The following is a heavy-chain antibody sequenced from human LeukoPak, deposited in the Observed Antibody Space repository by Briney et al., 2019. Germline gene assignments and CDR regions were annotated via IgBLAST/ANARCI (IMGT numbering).Heavy chain of an antibody. CDR2: IYYSGST. V-gene: IGHV4-30-4*01. Sequence: SETLSLTCTVSGGSISSGDYYWSWIRQPPGKGLEWIGYIYYSGSTYYNPSLKSRVTISVDTSKNQFSLKLSSVTAADTAVYYCARDTGLAVAGLNPYYFDYWGQGTLVTVSS. J-gene: IGHJ4*02. D-gene: IGHD6-19*01. CDR1: GGSISSGDYY. CDR3: ARDTGLAVAGLNPYYFDY.